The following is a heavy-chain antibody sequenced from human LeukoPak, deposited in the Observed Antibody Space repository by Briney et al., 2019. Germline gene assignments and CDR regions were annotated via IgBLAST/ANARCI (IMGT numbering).Heavy chain of an antibody. CDR3: ARHPGGAFDI. D-gene: IGHD1-14*01. J-gene: IGHJ3*02. CDR1: GGSISDSNYY. Sequence: PSETLSLTCTVSGGSISDSNYYWGWIRQPPGRGLEWIGNIYYSGSAYYSPSLKSRVTISVDTSKNQFSLKLSSVTAADTAVYYCARHPGGAFDIWGQGTMVTVSS. CDR2: IYYSGSA. V-gene: IGHV4-39*01.